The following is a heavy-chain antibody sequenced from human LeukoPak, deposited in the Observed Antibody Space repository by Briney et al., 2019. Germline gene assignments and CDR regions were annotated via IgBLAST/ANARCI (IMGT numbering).Heavy chain of an antibody. V-gene: IGHV3-73*01. CDR2: IRSKANNYAT. CDR3: ARDSSSEGPLDY. CDR1: GFTFSASA. D-gene: IGHD6-6*01. Sequence: GGSLRLSCAASGFTFSASAVHWVRQASGKGLEWIGRIRSKANNYATAYAGTLKGRFTVSRDDSKNTAYLQMNSLKTEDSAVYFCARDSSSEGPLDYWGQGTLVAVSS. J-gene: IGHJ4*02.